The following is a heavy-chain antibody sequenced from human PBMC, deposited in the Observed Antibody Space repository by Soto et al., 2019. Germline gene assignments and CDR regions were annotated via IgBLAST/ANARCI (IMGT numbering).Heavy chain of an antibody. CDR1: GFTFSSYS. CDR2: ISSSSGYI. D-gene: IGHD3-3*01. CDR3: ARDLYARYDFWRGYYPFDY. J-gene: IGHJ4*02. V-gene: IGHV3-21*01. Sequence: EVQLVESGGGLVKPGGSLRLACTASGFTFSSYSMNWVRQAPGKGLEWVSSISSSSGYIYYADSVKGRLTISRDNAKNSLYLQMNSLRAEDTAMYYCARDLYARYDFWRGYYPFDYWGQGTLVSVSS.